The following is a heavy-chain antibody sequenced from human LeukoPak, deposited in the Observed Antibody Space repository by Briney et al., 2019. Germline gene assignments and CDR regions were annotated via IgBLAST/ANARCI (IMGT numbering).Heavy chain of an antibody. CDR2: ISGTGGST. V-gene: IGHV3-23*01. CDR3: ARGKYDSSGYPLLGFDY. D-gene: IGHD3-22*01. CDR1: GFTFSTYA. Sequence: GGSLRLSCAASGFTFSTYAMTWVRQAPGKGLEWVSLISGTGGSTYYADSVKGRFTISRDNSKNTLYLQMNSLRAEDTAVYYCARGKYDSSGYPLLGFDYWGQGTLVTVSS. J-gene: IGHJ4*02.